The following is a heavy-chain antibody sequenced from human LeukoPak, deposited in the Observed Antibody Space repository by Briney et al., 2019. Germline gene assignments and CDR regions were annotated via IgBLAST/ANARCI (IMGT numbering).Heavy chain of an antibody. CDR3: ARESSSFNWFDP. CDR2: IYHSGST. Sequence: SETLSLTCAVSDGSISSGGYSWSWIRQPPGKGLEWIGYIYHSGSTYYNPSLKSRVTISVDRSKNQFSLKLSSVTAADTAVYYCARESSSFNWFDPWGQGTLVTVSS. V-gene: IGHV4-30-2*01. CDR1: DGSISSGGYS. D-gene: IGHD6-13*01. J-gene: IGHJ5*02.